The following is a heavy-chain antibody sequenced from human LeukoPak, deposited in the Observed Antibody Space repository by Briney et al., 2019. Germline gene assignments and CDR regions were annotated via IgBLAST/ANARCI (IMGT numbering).Heavy chain of an antibody. J-gene: IGHJ4*02. V-gene: IGHV3-23*01. CDR2: ISGSGGST. CDR1: GFTSSSYA. Sequence: PGGSLRLSCAASGFTSSSYAMSWVRQAPGKGLEWVSAISGSGGSTYYADSVKGRFTISRDNSKNTLYLQMNSLRAEDTAVYYCAKDRDRIAGLIYFDYWGQGTLVTVSS. D-gene: IGHD1-26*01. CDR3: AKDRDRIAGLIYFDY.